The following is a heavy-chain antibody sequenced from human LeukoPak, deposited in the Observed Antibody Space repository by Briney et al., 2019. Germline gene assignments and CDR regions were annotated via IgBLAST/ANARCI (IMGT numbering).Heavy chain of an antibody. V-gene: IGHV1-69*13. CDR3: ARDAAPFEFCTGGSCWSNRHDFDY. CDR2: IIPIFGTA. CDR1: GGTFLHYA. D-gene: IGHD2-15*01. J-gene: IGHJ4*01. Sequence: SVNETFQGSGGTFLHYAYHGLRQAPGQGLEWMGGIIPIFGTANYAQKFQGRVTITADESTSTGYVANSSLRFQNTAVYYCARDAAPFEFCTGGSCWSNRHDFDYWGQGTMVTVSS.